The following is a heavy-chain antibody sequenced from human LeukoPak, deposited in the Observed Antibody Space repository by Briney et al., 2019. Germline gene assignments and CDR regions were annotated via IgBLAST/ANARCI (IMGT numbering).Heavy chain of an antibody. CDR1: GFTFRRYW. Sequence: GESLRLSCAASGFTFRRYWMTWVRQAPGKGLEWVANVEEDGSEKYYVDSVKGRFTISRDNVKNSLYLQMNSLRGEDTAVYYCARNAPGDYWGQGILVTVSS. V-gene: IGHV3-7*01. CDR3: ARNAPGDY. J-gene: IGHJ4*02. CDR2: VEEDGSEK.